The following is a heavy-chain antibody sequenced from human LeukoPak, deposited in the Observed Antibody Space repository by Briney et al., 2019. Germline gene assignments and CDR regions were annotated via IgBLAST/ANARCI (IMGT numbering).Heavy chain of an antibody. Sequence: GGSLRLSCAASGFTVSSNYMSWVRQAPGKGLECVSVIYSGGSTYYADSVKGRFTISRDNSKNTLYLQMNSLRAEDTAGYYCEREGPSDDSSGYDAFDIWGQGTMVTVSS. D-gene: IGHD3-22*01. V-gene: IGHV3-53*01. CDR3: EREGPSDDSSGYDAFDI. CDR2: IYSGGST. CDR1: GFTVSSNY. J-gene: IGHJ3*02.